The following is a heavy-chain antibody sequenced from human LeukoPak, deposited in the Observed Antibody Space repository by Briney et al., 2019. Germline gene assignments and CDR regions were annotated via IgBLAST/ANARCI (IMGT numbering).Heavy chain of an antibody. V-gene: IGHV3-21*01. J-gene: IGHJ4*02. D-gene: IGHD2-2*01. CDR2: IYSGSSYI. Sequence: GGSLSLSCEGSGFTFSSYSMNWVRQAPGKGLEGVASIYSGSSYIYYADSVKGRFTISRDNAKNSLYLQMNSLGAEDTAVYYCARDRQDCSSINCYFDYWGQGTLVTVSS. CDR3: ARDRQDCSSINCYFDY. CDR1: GFTFSSYS.